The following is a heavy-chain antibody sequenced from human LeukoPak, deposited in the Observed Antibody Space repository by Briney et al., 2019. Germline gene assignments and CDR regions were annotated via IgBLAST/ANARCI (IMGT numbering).Heavy chain of an antibody. CDR3: AKSRTTVDY. J-gene: IGHJ4*02. Sequence: SGYYWGWIRQAPGKGLEWVAYISGDRSMIYHIDSVKGRFTISRDNAKNSLFLQMNSLRDEDTAVYYCAKSRTTVDYWGQGTLVTVSS. V-gene: IGHV3-11*01. CDR2: ISGDRSMI. CDR1: SGYY. D-gene: IGHD4-11*01.